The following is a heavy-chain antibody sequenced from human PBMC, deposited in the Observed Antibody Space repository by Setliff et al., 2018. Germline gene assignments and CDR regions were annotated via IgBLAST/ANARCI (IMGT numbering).Heavy chain of an antibody. CDR1: GFTFSSYS. CDR3: ARDRGGTNPWFDF. CDR2: IYNIGET. J-gene: IGHJ5*01. D-gene: IGHD3-10*01. V-gene: IGHV3-53*01. Sequence: PGGSLRLSCTASGFTFSSYSMHWLRQAPGKGLEWVSVIYNIGETRYADSVKGRFTISRGKSKNTLYLHLSSLRVEDTATYYCARDRGGTNPWFDFWGQGTQVTVSS.